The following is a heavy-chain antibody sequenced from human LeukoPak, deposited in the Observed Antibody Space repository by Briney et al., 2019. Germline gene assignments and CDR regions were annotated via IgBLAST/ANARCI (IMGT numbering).Heavy chain of an antibody. CDR2: IIPIFGTA. V-gene: IGHV1-69*05. J-gene: IGHJ6*03. Sequence: GASVKVSCKTSGYTFTDYYVHWVRQAPGQGLEWMGGIIPIFGTANYAQKFQGRVTITTDESTSTAYMELSSLRSEDTAVYYCARGTVSIYYYYYMDVWGKGTTVTVSS. CDR3: ARGTVSIYYYYYMDV. D-gene: IGHD4-17*01. CDR1: GYTFTDYY.